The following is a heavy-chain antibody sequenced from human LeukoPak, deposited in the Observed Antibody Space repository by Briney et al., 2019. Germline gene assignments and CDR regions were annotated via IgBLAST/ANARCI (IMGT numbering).Heavy chain of an antibody. CDR1: GGSISSYY. CDR3: ARHREGYDSSGYSDY. D-gene: IGHD3-22*01. CDR2: IYTSGST. Sequence: SETLSLTCTVSGGSISSYYWSWIRQPAGKGLEWIGRIYTSGSTNYNPSLKSRVTISVDTSKNQFSLKLSSVTAADTAVYYCARHREGYDSSGYSDYWGQGTLVTVSS. V-gene: IGHV4-4*07. J-gene: IGHJ4*02.